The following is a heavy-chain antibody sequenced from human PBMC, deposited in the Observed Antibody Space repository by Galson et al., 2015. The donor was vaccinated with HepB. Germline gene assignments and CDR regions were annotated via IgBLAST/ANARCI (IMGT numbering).Heavy chain of an antibody. CDR1: GFSFGGYA. D-gene: IGHD1-7*01. CDR2: IGDSGVIT. Sequence: SLRLSCAASGFSFGGYAMTWVRQAPGKGLEWVSSIGDSGVITFYADSLKGRFTISRDNSKNTLYLQMNSLRAEDTAVYYCARDRRFGTLWFFDLWGRGTLVTVSS. J-gene: IGHJ2*01. V-gene: IGHV3-23*01. CDR3: ARDRRFGTLWFFDL.